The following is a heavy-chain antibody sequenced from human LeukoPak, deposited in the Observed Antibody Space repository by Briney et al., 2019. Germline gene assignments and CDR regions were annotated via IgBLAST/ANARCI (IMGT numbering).Heavy chain of an antibody. Sequence: PSETLSLTCAVYGGSFSGYYWSWIRQPPGKGLGWIGEINHSGSTNYNPSLKSRVTISVDTSKNQFSLKLSSVTAADTAVYYCARAGVTTPVDYWGQGTLVTVSS. CDR2: INHSGST. V-gene: IGHV4-34*01. CDR3: ARAGVTTPVDY. CDR1: GGSFSGYY. D-gene: IGHD4-17*01. J-gene: IGHJ4*02.